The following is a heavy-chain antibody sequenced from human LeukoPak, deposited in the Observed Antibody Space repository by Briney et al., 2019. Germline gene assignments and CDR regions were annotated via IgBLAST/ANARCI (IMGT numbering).Heavy chain of an antibody. J-gene: IGHJ4*02. CDR2: IRYDGSNK. V-gene: IGHV3-30*02. CDR3: ARERWELLYYFDY. Sequence: GGSLRLSCAASGFTFSSYGMHWVRQAPGKGLEWVAFIRYDGSNKYYADFVKGRFTISRDNSKNTLYLQMNSLRAEDTAVYYCARERWELLYYFDYWGQGTLVTVSS. D-gene: IGHD1-26*01. CDR1: GFTFSSYG.